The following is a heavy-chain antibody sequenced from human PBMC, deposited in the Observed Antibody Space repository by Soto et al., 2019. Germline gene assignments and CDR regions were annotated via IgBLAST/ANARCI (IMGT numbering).Heavy chain of an antibody. Sequence: KQSQTLSLTCAISGDSVSSNSAAWNWIRQSPSRGLEWLGRTYYRSKWYNDYAVSVKSRITINPDTSKNQFSLQLNSVTPEDTAVYYCARGGHSSSSRLDYYYYMDVWGKGTTVTVSS. CDR3: ARGGHSSSSRLDYYYYMDV. D-gene: IGHD6-6*01. CDR2: TYYRSKWYN. J-gene: IGHJ6*03. CDR1: GDSVSSNSAA. V-gene: IGHV6-1*01.